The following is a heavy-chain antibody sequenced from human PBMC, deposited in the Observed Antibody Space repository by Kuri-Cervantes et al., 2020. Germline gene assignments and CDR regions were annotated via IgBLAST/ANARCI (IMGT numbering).Heavy chain of an antibody. D-gene: IGHD3-10*01. J-gene: IGHJ6*02. CDR2: IFAEGDT. Sequence: GGSLRLSCAASGFIVSSNYMSWVRQAPGKGLECVSVIFAEGDTYYADSVKGRFTISRDRSKNTLYLQMNSLRAEDTAVYYCARDSGYYYGSGSQLYYYYGMDVWGQGTTVTVSS. V-gene: IGHV3-53*01. CDR1: GFIVSSNY. CDR3: ARDSGYYYGSGSQLYYYYGMDV.